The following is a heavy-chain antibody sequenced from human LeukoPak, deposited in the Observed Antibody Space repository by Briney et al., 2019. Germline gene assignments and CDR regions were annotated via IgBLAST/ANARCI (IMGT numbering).Heavy chain of an antibody. Sequence: PGRSLRLSCAASGFTFSSYGMHWVRQAPGKGLEWVAVISYDGSNKYYADSVKGRFTISRDNSKNTLYLQMNSLRAEDTAVYYCAKALNSHYYYYGMDVWGQGTTVTVSS. CDR1: GFTFSSYG. CDR3: AKALNSHYYYYGMDV. D-gene: IGHD4-23*01. CDR2: ISYDGSNK. J-gene: IGHJ6*02. V-gene: IGHV3-30*18.